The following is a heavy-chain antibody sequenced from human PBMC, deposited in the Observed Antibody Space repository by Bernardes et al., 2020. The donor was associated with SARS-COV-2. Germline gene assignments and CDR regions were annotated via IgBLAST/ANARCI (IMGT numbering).Heavy chain of an antibody. J-gene: IGHJ4*02. CDR2: INHSGST. CDR3: ARGGSTITARPNYFNY. V-gene: IGHV4-34*01. Sequence: SETLSLTFAVYGGSFSGYYWSWIRQPPGKGLEWIGEINHSGSTNYNPSLKSRVTISVDTSKNQFSLKLSSVTAADTAVFYCARGGSTITARPNYFNYWGQGTLVTVSS. D-gene: IGHD6-6*01. CDR1: GGSFSGYY.